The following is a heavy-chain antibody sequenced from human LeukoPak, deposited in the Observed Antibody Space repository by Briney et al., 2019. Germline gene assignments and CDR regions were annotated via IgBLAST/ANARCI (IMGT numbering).Heavy chain of an antibody. V-gene: IGHV3-23*01. CDR1: GFIFSGYA. Sequence: PGGSLRLSCAASGFIFSGYAMSWVRQAPGKGLEWVSSISGSGGSIYDADSVKGRFTISRDNSKNTLYLQMNSLRAEDTAVYYCAKTKAFTSGFPLDFWGQGTLVTVSS. J-gene: IGHJ4*02. CDR2: ISGSGGSI. D-gene: IGHD3-22*01. CDR3: AKTKAFTSGFPLDF.